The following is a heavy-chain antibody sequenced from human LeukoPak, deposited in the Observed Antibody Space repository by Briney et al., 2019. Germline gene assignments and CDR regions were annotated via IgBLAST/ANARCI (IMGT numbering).Heavy chain of an antibody. Sequence: SETLSLTCPVYGRSFVDYYLSWIRQPPGKGLEWIGAINHSGSTTYNPSLNSRVTISIDTSKTQFSLKLSSVTAADTAVYYWARNLNCDSYGIDYWCQGTLVTVSS. D-gene: IGHD3-22*01. CDR2: INHSGST. J-gene: IGHJ4*02. CDR3: ARNLNCDSYGIDY. CDR1: GRSFVDYY. V-gene: IGHV4-34*01.